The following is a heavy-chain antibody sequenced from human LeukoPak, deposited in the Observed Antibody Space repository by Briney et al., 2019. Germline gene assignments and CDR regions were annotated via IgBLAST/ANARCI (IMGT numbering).Heavy chain of an antibody. V-gene: IGHV3-64*01. J-gene: IGHJ6*04. CDR2: ISSNGGST. CDR1: GFTFSSYA. CDR3: ARDRRIWFGELLFLP. D-gene: IGHD3-10*01. Sequence: PGGSLRLSCAASGFTFSSYAMHWVRQAPGKGLEYVSAISSNGGSTYYANSVKGRFTISRDNSKNTLYLQMGSLRAEDTAVYYCARDRRIWFGELLFLPWGKGTTVTVSS.